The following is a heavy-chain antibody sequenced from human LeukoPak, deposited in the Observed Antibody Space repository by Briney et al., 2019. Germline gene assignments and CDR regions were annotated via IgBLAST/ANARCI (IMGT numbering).Heavy chain of an antibody. CDR3: ARVHYNTAMVDIDY. J-gene: IGHJ4*02. Sequence: PGGSLRLSCGASGFTFSSYEMNWVRQAPGKGLEWVSYISSSGSTIYYADSVKGRFSISRDNAMNSLYLQMNSLRAEDTAVYYCARVHYNTAMVDIDYWGQGTLVTVSS. CDR2: ISSSGSTI. D-gene: IGHD5-18*01. CDR1: GFTFSSYE. V-gene: IGHV3-48*03.